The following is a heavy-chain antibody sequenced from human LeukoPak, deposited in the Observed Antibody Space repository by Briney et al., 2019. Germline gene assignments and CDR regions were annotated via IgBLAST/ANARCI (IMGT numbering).Heavy chain of an antibody. CDR3: AKGRLGCSRTSCYVDYYYYGMDV. V-gene: IGHV3-23*01. CDR1: GFTFSSYA. J-gene: IGHJ6*04. CDR2: ISGSGGST. D-gene: IGHD2-2*01. Sequence: GGSLRLSCAASGFTFSSYAMSWVRQAPGKGLEWVSAISGSGGSTYYADSVKGRFTISRDNSKNTLYLQMNSLRAEDTAVYYCAKGRLGCSRTSCYVDYYYYGMDVWGKGTTVTVSS.